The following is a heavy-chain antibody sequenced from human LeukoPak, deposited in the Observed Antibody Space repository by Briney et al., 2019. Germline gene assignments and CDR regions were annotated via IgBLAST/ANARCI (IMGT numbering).Heavy chain of an antibody. CDR3: ASRPGYSSSWSAFDY. V-gene: IGHV3-7*01. CDR1: GFTFSSHR. Sequence: GGSLRLSCAASGFTFSSHRMSWVRQAPGKGLEWVANIKQDGSEKYYVDSVKGRFTISRDNAKNSLYLQMNSLRAEDTAVYYCASRPGYSSSWSAFDYWGQGTLVTVSS. D-gene: IGHD6-13*01. J-gene: IGHJ4*02. CDR2: IKQDGSEK.